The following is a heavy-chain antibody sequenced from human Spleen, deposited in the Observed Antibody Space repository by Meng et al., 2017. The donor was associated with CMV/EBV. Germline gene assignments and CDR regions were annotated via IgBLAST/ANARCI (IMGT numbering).Heavy chain of an antibody. CDR1: SGDYY. Sequence: SGDYYWSWIRQPPGKGLEWIAYIYYSGSTYYNPSLKSRVTVSVDTSKNQFSLWLYSVTDADTAVYYCARTYYYDSSGYYPRRWFDPWGQGTLVTVSS. CDR3: ARTYYYDSSGYYPRRWFDP. D-gene: IGHD3-22*01. V-gene: IGHV4-30-4*08. J-gene: IGHJ5*02. CDR2: IYYSGST.